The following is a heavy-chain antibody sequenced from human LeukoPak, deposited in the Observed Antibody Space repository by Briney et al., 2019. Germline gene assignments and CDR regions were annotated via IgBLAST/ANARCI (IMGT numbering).Heavy chain of an antibody. CDR2: VYYSGST. V-gene: IGHV4-59*01. Sequence: SETLSLTCAVYGGSISSYYWSWIRQPPGKGLEWIGYVYYSGSTNYNPSLKSRVTISVDTSKNQLSLKLSSVTAADTAVYYCARGEGYSYGYDYWGQGTLVTVSS. CDR3: ARGEGYSYGYDY. D-gene: IGHD5-18*01. CDR1: GGSISSYY. J-gene: IGHJ4*02.